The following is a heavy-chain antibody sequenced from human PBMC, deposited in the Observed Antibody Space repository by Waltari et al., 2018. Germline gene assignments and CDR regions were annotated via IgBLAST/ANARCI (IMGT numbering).Heavy chain of an antibody. V-gene: IGHV4-34*01. J-gene: IGHJ4*02. D-gene: IGHD6-13*01. CDR1: GGSFSGYY. Sequence: QVQLQQWGAGLLKPSETLSLTCAVYGGSFSGYYWSWIRQPPGKGLEWIGEINHSGSTNYHPSLKSRVTISVDTSKNQFSLKLSSVTAADTAVYYCARGFRAAAGTGIDYWGQGTLVTVSS. CDR3: ARGFRAAAGTGIDY. CDR2: INHSGST.